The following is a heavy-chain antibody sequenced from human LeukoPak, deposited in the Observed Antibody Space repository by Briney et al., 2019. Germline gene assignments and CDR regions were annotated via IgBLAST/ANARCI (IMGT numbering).Heavy chain of an antibody. D-gene: IGHD3-9*01. CDR2: ISWNSGSI. V-gene: IGHV3-9*03. CDR1: GFTFDDYA. Sequence: GGSLRLSCAASGFTFDDYAMHWVRQAPGKGLEWVSGISWNSGSIGYADSVKGRFTISRDNAKNSLYLQMNSLRAEDMALYYCAKDGSSASYDILTGYFDYWGQGTLVTVSS. CDR3: AKDGSSASYDILTGYFDY. J-gene: IGHJ4*02.